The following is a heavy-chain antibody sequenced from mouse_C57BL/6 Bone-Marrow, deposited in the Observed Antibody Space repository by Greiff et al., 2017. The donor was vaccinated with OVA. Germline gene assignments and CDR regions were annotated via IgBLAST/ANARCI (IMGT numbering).Heavy chain of an antibody. CDR1: SYTFTSYW. CDR3: TRPYYYGSSYRWYFDV. J-gene: IGHJ1*03. D-gene: IGHD1-1*01. CDR2: IYPGNSDT. Sequence: EVQLQQSGTVLARPGASVKMSCKTSSYTFTSYWMHWVKQRPGQGLEWIGAIYPGNSDTSYNQKFKGKAKLTAVTSASTAYMELSSLTNEDSAVYYCTRPYYYGSSYRWYFDVWGTGTTVTVSS. V-gene: IGHV1-5*01.